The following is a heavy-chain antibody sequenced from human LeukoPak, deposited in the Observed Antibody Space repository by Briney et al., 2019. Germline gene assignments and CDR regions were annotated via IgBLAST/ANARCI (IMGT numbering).Heavy chain of an antibody. J-gene: IGHJ4*02. D-gene: IGHD3-10*01. CDR1: GGTFSSYA. CDR2: IIPIFGTA. V-gene: IGHV1-69*05. Sequence: SSVKVSFKASGGTFSSYAISWVRQAPGQGLEWMGRIIPIFGTANYAQKFQGRVTITTDESTSTAYMELSSLRSEDTAVYYCARDEGYYFSFDYWGQGTLVTVSS. CDR3: ARDEGYYFSFDY.